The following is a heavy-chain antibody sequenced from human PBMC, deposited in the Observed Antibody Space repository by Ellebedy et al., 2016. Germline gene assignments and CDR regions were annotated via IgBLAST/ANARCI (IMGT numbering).Heavy chain of an antibody. Sequence: SVKVSXXASGGTFSSYAISWVRQAPGQGLEWMGGIIPIFGTANYAQKFQGRVTITADKSTSTAYMELSSLRSEDTAVYYCARDLDPYCGGDCYSWWFDPWGQGTLVTVSS. CDR1: GGTFSSYA. V-gene: IGHV1-69*06. CDR3: ARDLDPYCGGDCYSWWFDP. CDR2: IIPIFGTA. D-gene: IGHD2-21*01. J-gene: IGHJ5*02.